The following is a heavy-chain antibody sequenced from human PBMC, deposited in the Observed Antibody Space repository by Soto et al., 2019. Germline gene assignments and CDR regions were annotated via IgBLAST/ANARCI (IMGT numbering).Heavy chain of an antibody. CDR2: IIPIFGTA. CDR3: ARAFTYCSGGSGLAYSSYYYYGMDV. J-gene: IGHJ6*02. CDR1: GGTFSSYA. V-gene: IGHV1-69*13. D-gene: IGHD2-15*01. Sequence: SVKVSCKASGGTFSSYAISWVRQAPGQGLEWMGGIIPIFGTANYAQKFQGRVTITADESTSTAYMELSSLRSEDTAVYYCARAFTYCSGGSGLAYSSYYYYGMDVWGQGTTVTVSS.